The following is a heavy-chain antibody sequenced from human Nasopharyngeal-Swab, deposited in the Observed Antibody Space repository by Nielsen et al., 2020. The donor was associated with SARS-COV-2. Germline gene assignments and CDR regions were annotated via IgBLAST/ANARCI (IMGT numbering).Heavy chain of an antibody. CDR3: ARHQDDFWSGYFVFDC. CDR2: IYYAGSSSYSGRT. V-gene: IGHV4-39*01. J-gene: IGHJ4*02. D-gene: IGHD3-3*01. Sequence: RQAPGKGLEWIGSIYYAGSSSYSGRTYYNPSLENRATISVDTSKNRFSLKVNSVTAADTAVYYCARHQDDFWSGYFVFDCWGQGALVTVSS.